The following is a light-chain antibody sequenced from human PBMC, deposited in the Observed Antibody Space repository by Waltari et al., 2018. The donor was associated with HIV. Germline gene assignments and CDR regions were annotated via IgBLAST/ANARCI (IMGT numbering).Light chain of an antibody. CDR1: QSVLYNSNNKTY. CDR2: WAS. V-gene: IGKV4-1*01. J-gene: IGKJ2*01. Sequence: DIVMTQSPDSLAVSLGERATLNCKSSQSVLYNSNNKTYLAWYQQKPGQPPKLLIYWASTRESGVPDRFSGSGSGTQFTLTISSLQAEDVSVYYCQQYYSSPYTFGQGTKLEIK. CDR3: QQYYSSPYT.